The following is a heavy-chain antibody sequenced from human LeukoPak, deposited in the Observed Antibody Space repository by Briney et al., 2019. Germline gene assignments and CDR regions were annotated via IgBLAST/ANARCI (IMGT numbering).Heavy chain of an antibody. J-gene: IGHJ3*02. D-gene: IGHD1-26*01. Sequence: PGGSLRLSCAASGFTFSDYYMSWIRQAPGKGLEWVSYISSSGSTIYYADSVKGRFTISRDNAKNSLYLQMNSLRAEVTAVYYCARDDTIVGATGYDAFDIWGQGTMVTVSS. V-gene: IGHV3-11*01. CDR1: GFTFSDYY. CDR3: ARDDTIVGATGYDAFDI. CDR2: ISSSGSTI.